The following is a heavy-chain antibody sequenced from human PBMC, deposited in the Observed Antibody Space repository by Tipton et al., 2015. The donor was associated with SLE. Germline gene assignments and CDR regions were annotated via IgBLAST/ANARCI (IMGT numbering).Heavy chain of an antibody. CDR2: IYYSGST. CDR1: GGSISSGSYY. J-gene: IGHJ5*02. CDR3: ARGKGWFDP. V-gene: IGHV4-61*10. Sequence: TLSLTCTVSGGSISSGSYYWSWIRQPAGKGLEWIGSIYYSGSTNYNPSLKSRVTISVDTSKNQFSLKLSSVTAADTAVYYCARGKGWFDPWGQGTLVTVSS.